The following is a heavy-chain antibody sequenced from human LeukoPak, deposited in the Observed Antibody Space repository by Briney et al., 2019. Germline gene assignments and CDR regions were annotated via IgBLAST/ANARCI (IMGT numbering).Heavy chain of an antibody. CDR1: GESFSGYY. D-gene: IGHD1-26*01. Sequence: PSETLSLTCAVYGESFSGYYWSWIRQPPGKGLDWIGEIIHSGGTNYNPSLKSRVTISVDTSKNQFSLNLNSINAADTAVYYCARGLGGSYYFDHWGQGTLVTVSS. J-gene: IGHJ4*02. CDR3: ARGLGGSYYFDH. CDR2: IIHSGGT. V-gene: IGHV4-34*01.